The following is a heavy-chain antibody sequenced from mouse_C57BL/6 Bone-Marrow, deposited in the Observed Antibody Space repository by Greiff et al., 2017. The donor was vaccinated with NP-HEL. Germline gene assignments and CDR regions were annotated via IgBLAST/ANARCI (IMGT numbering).Heavy chain of an antibody. Sequence: EVQLQQSGPELVKPGASVKISCKASGYTFTDYYMNWVTQSHGKSLEWIGDINPNNGGTSYNQKFKGKATLTVDKSSSTAYMELRSLTSEDSAVYYCARELRYYYAMDYWGQGTSVTVSS. CDR3: ARELRYYYAMDY. CDR2: INPNNGGT. D-gene: IGHD1-1*01. V-gene: IGHV1-26*01. CDR1: GYTFTDYY. J-gene: IGHJ4*01.